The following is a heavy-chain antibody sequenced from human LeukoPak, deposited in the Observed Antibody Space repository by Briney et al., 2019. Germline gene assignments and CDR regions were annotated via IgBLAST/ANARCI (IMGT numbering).Heavy chain of an antibody. D-gene: IGHD3-10*01. Sequence: GASVKVSCKASGYTFTSYYMHWVRQAPGQGLEWMGIINPSGGSTSYAQKFQGRVTMTRDTSTSTVYMELSSLRSEDTAVYYCASDSNYYGSGSTLDYWGQGTLVTVSS. CDR3: ASDSNYYGSGSTLDY. CDR1: GYTFTSYY. CDR2: INPSGGST. J-gene: IGHJ4*02. V-gene: IGHV1-46*03.